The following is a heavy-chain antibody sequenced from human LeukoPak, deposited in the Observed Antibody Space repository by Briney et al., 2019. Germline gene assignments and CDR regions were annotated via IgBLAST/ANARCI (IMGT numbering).Heavy chain of an antibody. D-gene: IGHD3-10*01. V-gene: IGHV3-23*01. CDR1: GFTFSSYA. J-gene: IGHJ4*02. CDR3: AKDSSITMVRGPPPYYFDY. CDR2: IIGSGGST. Sequence: PGGALRLSCAASGFTFSSYAMSWVRQAPGKGLEWVSAIIGSGGSTYYADSVKGRFTISRDNSKNTLYLQMNSLRAEDTAVYYCAKDSSITMVRGPPPYYFDYWGQGTLVTVST.